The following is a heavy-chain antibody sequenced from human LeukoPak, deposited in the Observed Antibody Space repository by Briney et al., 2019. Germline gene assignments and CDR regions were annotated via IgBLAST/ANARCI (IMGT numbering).Heavy chain of an antibody. Sequence: GGSLRLSCAASRFTFSSYAMSWVRQAPGKGLEWVSAISGSGGSTYYADSVKGRFTISRDNSKNTLYLQMNSLRAEDTAVYYCAKGWKAVVPAASYGFDYWGQGTLVSVSS. CDR2: ISGSGGST. CDR3: AKGWKAVVPAASYGFDY. V-gene: IGHV3-23*01. J-gene: IGHJ4*02. D-gene: IGHD2-2*01. CDR1: RFTFSSYA.